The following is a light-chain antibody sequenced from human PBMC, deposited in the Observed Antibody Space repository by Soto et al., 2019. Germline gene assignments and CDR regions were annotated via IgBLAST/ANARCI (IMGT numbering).Light chain of an antibody. CDR2: AVS. CDR1: QVIGSY. Sequence: DIPATKAPLFVPASPGDRVTITCRASQVIGSYLAWYQQKPGKVPNLLIYAVSTMQTGIPARFSGSESGTDFTLTINSLQPEDFAIYYCQTYSCPQWTFGQGTKVDIK. J-gene: IGKJ1*01. V-gene: IGKV1-27*01. CDR3: QTYSCPQWT.